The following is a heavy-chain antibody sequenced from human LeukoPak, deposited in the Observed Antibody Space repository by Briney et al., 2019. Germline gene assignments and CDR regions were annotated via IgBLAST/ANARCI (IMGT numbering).Heavy chain of an antibody. CDR1: GYRLRNHG. Sequence: VASVKVSCKASGYRLRNHGISWVRRAPGQGLEWMGWIGADSGDTHGDTHYAEKLQGRVTMTTDTSTDTAYMDLRSLTSDDTAVYYCARGSSPYNWYFDLWGRGTLVTVSS. CDR2: IGADSGDTHGDT. CDR3: ARGSSPYNWYFDL. V-gene: IGHV1-18*01. D-gene: IGHD4-11*01. J-gene: IGHJ2*01.